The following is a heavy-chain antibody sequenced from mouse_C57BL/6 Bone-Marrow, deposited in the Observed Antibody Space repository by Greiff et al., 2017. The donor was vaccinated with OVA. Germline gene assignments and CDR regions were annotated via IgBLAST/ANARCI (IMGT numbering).Heavy chain of an antibody. CDR3: ARAVVSYYYAMEY. D-gene: IGHD1-1*01. Sequence: VQLQQSGPGLVAPSQSLSITCTVSGFSLTSYAISWVRQPPGKGLEWLGVIWTGGGTNYNSALKSRLSISKDNSKSQVFLKMNSLQTDETARYYCARAVVSYYYAMEYWGQGTSVTVSS. CDR2: IWTGGGT. J-gene: IGHJ4*01. CDR1: GFSLTSYA. V-gene: IGHV2-9-1*01.